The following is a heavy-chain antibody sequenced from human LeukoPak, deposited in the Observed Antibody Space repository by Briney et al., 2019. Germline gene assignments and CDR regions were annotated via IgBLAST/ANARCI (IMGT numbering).Heavy chain of an antibody. J-gene: IGHJ4*02. Sequence: GGPLRLSCAASGFTFSSYAMSWVRQAPGKGLEWVSALSGSGGSTYYADSVKGRFTISRDNSKNTLYLQMNSLRAEDTAVYYCAKYCSSTSCYDYYFDYWGQGTLVTVS. CDR1: GFTFSSYA. CDR3: AKYCSSTSCYDYYFDY. D-gene: IGHD2-2*01. V-gene: IGHV3-23*01. CDR2: LSGSGGST.